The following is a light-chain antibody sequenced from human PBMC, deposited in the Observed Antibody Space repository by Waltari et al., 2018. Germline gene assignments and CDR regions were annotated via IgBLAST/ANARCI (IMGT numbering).Light chain of an antibody. J-gene: IGLJ2*01. Sequence: QSALTQPASVSGSPGQSITIPCTVTSRHVGSYNYVSWYQHHPGKTPKLMIPEVSNRPSGVSNRFSGSKSGNTASLTISGLQAEDEADYYCASYTSSSTIFGGGTNLTVL. CDR2: EVS. CDR3: ASYTSSSTI. V-gene: IGLV2-14*01. CDR1: SRHVGSYNY.